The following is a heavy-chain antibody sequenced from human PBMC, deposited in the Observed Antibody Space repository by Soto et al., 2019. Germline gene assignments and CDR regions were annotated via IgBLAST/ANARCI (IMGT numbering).Heavy chain of an antibody. D-gene: IGHD4-17*01. J-gene: IGHJ6*02. V-gene: IGHV4-59*01. CDR1: GGSISSYY. CDR2: IYYSGST. CDR3: ARVPTTVVTHFYYYGMDV. Sequence: SETLSLTCTVSGGSISSYYWSWIRQPPGKGLEWIGYIYYSGSTNYNPSLKSRVTISVDTSKNQFSLKLSSVTAADTAVYYCARVPTTVVTHFYYYGMDVWGQGTTVTVS.